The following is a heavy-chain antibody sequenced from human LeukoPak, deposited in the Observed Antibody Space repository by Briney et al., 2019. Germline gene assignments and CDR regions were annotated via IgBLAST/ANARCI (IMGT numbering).Heavy chain of an antibody. CDR3: ARDKGFDY. J-gene: IGHJ4*02. CDR1: GGSISSYY. D-gene: IGHD5-24*01. Sequence: SETLSLTCTVSGGSISSYYWSWIRQPPGKGLEWIGSMSYSGSTYYNPSLKSRVTISVDTSKNQFSLKLSSVTAADTAVYYCARDKGFDYWGQGTLVTVSS. CDR2: MSYSGST. V-gene: IGHV4-59*05.